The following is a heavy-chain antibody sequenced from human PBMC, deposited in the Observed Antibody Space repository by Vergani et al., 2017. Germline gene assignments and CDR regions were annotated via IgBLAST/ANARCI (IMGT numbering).Heavy chain of an antibody. CDR2: IASSDTTV. J-gene: IGHJ3*02. CDR1: GFFFSDSY. V-gene: IGHV3-11*04. Sequence: QVQLVESGGGLVKPGGSLRLSCTASGFFFSDSYMSWLRQAPGKGLEWISYIASSDTTVYYADSVKGRFTISRDNAKNSLYLEMNSLRAEDTAVYYWARDHRDYNNYPGTFDSWGQGSMVTVSS. D-gene: IGHD5-24*01. CDR3: ARDHRDYNNYPGTFDS.